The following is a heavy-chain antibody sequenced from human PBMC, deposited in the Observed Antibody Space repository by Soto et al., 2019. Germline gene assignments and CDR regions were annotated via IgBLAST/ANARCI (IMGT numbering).Heavy chain of an antibody. Sequence: QVQLVQSGAEVKKPGASVKVSCKASGYTFTSYGISWVRQAPGQGLEWMGWISAYNGNTNYAQKLQGRVTMTTDTPTSTAYMELRSLRSDDTAVYYCARATMVRGVISYYYGMDVWGQGTTVTVSS. D-gene: IGHD3-10*01. CDR3: ARATMVRGVISYYYGMDV. J-gene: IGHJ6*02. CDR2: ISAYNGNT. CDR1: GYTFTSYG. V-gene: IGHV1-18*01.